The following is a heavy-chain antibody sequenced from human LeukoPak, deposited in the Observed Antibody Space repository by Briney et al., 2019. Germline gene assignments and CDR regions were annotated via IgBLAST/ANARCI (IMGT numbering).Heavy chain of an antibody. CDR1: GFTFSGYG. Sequence: GKSLRLSCAGSGFTFSGYGVHWVRQAPGKGLEWVTGIAYDGSRKHYADSVKGRFTISRDNSRNTMDLQMNSLRDEDTALYYCASILYGWGQGTLVTVSS. CDR3: ASILYG. CDR2: IAYDGSRK. V-gene: IGHV3-33*05. J-gene: IGHJ4*02. D-gene: IGHD2/OR15-2a*01.